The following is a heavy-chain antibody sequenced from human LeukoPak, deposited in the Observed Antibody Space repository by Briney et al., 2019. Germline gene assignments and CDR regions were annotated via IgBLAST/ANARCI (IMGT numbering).Heavy chain of an antibody. CDR3: ARGSNYVGFDY. D-gene: IGHD4-11*01. V-gene: IGHV4-4*07. CDR2: IFTSGST. Sequence: SETLSLTCIVSGGSTSSYYWNWIRQPAGKGLEWIGRIFTSGSTNYNPSLKSRVTMSVDTSKNQFSLKLSSVTAADTAVYYCARGSNYVGFDYWGQGTLVTVSS. J-gene: IGHJ4*02. CDR1: GGSTSSYY.